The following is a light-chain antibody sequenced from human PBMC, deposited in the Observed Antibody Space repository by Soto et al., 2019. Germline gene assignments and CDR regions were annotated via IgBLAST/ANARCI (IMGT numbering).Light chain of an antibody. Sequence: EIVLTQSPGTLSLSPGERATLSCRASQSVSSYLAWYQQKPGQAPRLLIYGASSRATGIPDRFSGCGSGTDFTLTISRLEPEDFAVYYCQQYGSSPWTFGQGTKVDIK. J-gene: IGKJ1*01. CDR2: GAS. CDR1: QSVSSY. CDR3: QQYGSSPWT. V-gene: IGKV3-20*01.